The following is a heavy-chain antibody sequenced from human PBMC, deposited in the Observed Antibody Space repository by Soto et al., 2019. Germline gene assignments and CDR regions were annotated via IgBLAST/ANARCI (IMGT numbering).Heavy chain of an antibody. J-gene: IGHJ3*02. CDR3: AKGGVGSTSNAFDI. CDR1: GFTFRSYG. Sequence: PGGSLRLSCAASGFTFRSYGMHWVRQAPGKGLEWVAVISYDGSNKFYADTVKGRFTISRDNSKNTLYLQMNSLRGEDTAVYNCAKGGVGSTSNAFDIWGQGTMVTVSS. CDR2: ISYDGSNK. D-gene: IGHD1-26*01. V-gene: IGHV3-30*18.